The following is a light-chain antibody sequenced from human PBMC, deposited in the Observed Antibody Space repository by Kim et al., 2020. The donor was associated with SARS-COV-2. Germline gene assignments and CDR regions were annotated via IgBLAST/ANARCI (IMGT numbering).Light chain of an antibody. CDR3: QQYGRSLIT. V-gene: IGKV3-20*01. Sequence: EIVLTQSPGTLSLSPGERATLSCRASQSVTSSYLAWYQQKPGQTPRLLIYGASSRATGIPDRFSGSGSGTDFTLTISRLEPADFAVYFCQQYGRSLITFGQGTRLEIK. CDR2: GAS. J-gene: IGKJ5*01. CDR1: QSVTSSY.